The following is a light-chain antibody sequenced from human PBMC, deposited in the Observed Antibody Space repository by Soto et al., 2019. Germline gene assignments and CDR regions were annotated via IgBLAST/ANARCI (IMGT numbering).Light chain of an antibody. V-gene: IGKV1-39*01. Sequence: IQMTQSPSSLSASVGDRVTITCRSSQIIISYLNWYQQKQRKAPKLLIYAASSLQSGVPSRFSGSGSGTDFTLTSRSLQPEDFANDYCQQSDSTPWTFGQGTKVEIK. CDR3: QQSDSTPWT. CDR2: AAS. CDR1: QIIISY. J-gene: IGKJ1*01.